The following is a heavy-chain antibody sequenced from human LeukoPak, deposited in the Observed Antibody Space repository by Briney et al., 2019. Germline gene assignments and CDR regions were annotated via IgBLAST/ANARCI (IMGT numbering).Heavy chain of an antibody. CDR1: GYTFTGYY. CDR3: ASIPLLWFGEYTGDY. J-gene: IGHJ4*02. Sequence: ASVKVSCKASGYTFTGYYMHWVRQAPGQGLEWMGWINPNSGGTNYAQKFQGRVTMTRDTSISTAYMELSRLRSDDTAVYYCASIPLLWFGEYTGDYWGQGTLVTVSS. CDR2: INPNSGGT. D-gene: IGHD3-10*01. V-gene: IGHV1-2*02.